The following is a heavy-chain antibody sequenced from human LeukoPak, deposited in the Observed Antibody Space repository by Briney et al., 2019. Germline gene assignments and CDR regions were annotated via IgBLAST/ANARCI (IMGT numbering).Heavy chain of an antibody. D-gene: IGHD6-6*01. Sequence: GGSLRLSCVASGFTFSDYWMHWVRQAPGKGLVWDSHISLDGRTTSYAGSVKGRFTISRDNTKNTLFLQMNSLRAEDTAVYYCARDPRIATRPSDYWGQGTLVTVSS. V-gene: IGHV3-74*01. CDR2: ISLDGRTT. CDR1: GFTFSDYW. CDR3: ARDPRIATRPSDY. J-gene: IGHJ4*02.